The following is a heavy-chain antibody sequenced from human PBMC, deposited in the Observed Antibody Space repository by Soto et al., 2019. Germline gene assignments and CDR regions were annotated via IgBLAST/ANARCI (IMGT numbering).Heavy chain of an antibody. D-gene: IGHD1-26*01. V-gene: IGHV1-18*04. J-gene: IGHJ4*02. CDR3: ARDRGGSEDEFLDY. Sequence: ASVKVSCNASGYTFTDYGISWVRQAPGQGLEWMGWISAYNRSTNYAQKLQGRVTMTTDTSTSTAYMDLRSLRSDDTAVYYCARDRGGSEDEFLDYWGQGSVVGVSS. CDR1: GYTFTDYG. CDR2: ISAYNRST.